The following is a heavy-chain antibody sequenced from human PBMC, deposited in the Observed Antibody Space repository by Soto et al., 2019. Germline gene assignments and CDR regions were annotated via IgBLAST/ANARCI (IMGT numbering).Heavy chain of an antibody. CDR3: ARRERAAGTDWWFDP. CDR1: GGSISSSSFH. J-gene: IGHJ5*02. V-gene: IGHV4-39*01. CDR2: IYYSGST. Sequence: PSETLSLTCTVSGGSISSSSFHWGWIRQPPGKGLEWIGSIYYSGSTYYSPSLKSRVTFSVDTSKNQFSLKLSSVTAADTVVYYCARRERAAGTDWWFDPWGQGTLVTVSS. D-gene: IGHD6-13*01.